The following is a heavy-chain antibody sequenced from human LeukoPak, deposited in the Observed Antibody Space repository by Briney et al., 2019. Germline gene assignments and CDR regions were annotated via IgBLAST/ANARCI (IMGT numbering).Heavy chain of an antibody. CDR2: ISWYSGSI. V-gene: IGHV3-9*01. Sequence: GRSLRLSCAASGFTFDDYAMHWVRQAPGKGLEWVSGISWYSGSIGYADSVKGRFTISRDNAKSSLYLQMNSLRAEDTALYYCAKWGMDSSGWYFDYWGQGTLVTVSS. CDR3: AKWGMDSSGWYFDY. D-gene: IGHD3-22*01. CDR1: GFTFDDYA. J-gene: IGHJ4*02.